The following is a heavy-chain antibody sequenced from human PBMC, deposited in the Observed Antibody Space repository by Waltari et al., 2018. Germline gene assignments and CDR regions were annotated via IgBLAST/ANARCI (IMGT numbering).Heavy chain of an antibody. CDR1: GFTFSRHR. CDR3: AGPAYSSSRLDDDY. Sequence: EVQLVESGAGLVQPGGSLRLSCDASGFTFSRHRMRWVRRAPGKGLEWVANIKQDGSEKYYVDSVKSRFTISRDNAKNSLYLQMNSLRAEDTAVYYCAGPAYSSSRLDDDYWGQGTLVTVSS. D-gene: IGHD6-13*01. J-gene: IGHJ4*02. V-gene: IGHV3-7*01. CDR2: IKQDGSEK.